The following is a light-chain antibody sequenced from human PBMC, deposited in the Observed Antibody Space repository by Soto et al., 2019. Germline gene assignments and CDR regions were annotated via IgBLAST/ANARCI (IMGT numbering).Light chain of an antibody. CDR1: SSDIGAYNF. CDR2: DVN. Sequence: QSALTQPASVSGSPGQSITISCTGTSSDIGAYNFVSWYQQHPGKAPKLMLYDVNIRPSGVSNRFSGSKSGNTASLTISGLKAEDEADYYCTSWTTSPTMIFGGGTKLTVL. V-gene: IGLV2-14*03. J-gene: IGLJ2*01. CDR3: TSWTTSPTMI.